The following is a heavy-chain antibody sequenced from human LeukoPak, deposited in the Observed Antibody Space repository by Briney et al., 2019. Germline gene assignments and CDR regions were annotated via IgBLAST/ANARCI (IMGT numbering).Heavy chain of an antibody. Sequence: GGSLRLSCAASGFTFSRYGMHWVRQAPGKGLEWVAVISYDGSNKNYADSVKGRFTISRDNSKNTLYLQMNSLRAEDTAVYYCAKAHEQLRYFENGMDVWGQGTTVTVSS. D-gene: IGHD3-9*01. CDR1: GFTFSRYG. J-gene: IGHJ6*02. CDR3: AKAHEQLRYFENGMDV. V-gene: IGHV3-30*18. CDR2: ISYDGSNK.